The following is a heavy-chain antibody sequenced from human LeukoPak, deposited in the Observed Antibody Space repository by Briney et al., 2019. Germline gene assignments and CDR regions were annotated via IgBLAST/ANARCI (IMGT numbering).Heavy chain of an antibody. Sequence: PGGSLRLSCAASGFTFSSYAMSWVRQAPGKGLEWVSAISGSGGSTYYADSVKGRFTISRDNSKNTLYLQMNSLRAEDTAVYYCAKAPPLEQQLVPQYFQHWGQGTLVTVSS. J-gene: IGHJ1*01. D-gene: IGHD6-13*01. CDR3: AKAPPLEQQLVPQYFQH. CDR1: GFTFSSYA. V-gene: IGHV3-23*01. CDR2: ISGSGGST.